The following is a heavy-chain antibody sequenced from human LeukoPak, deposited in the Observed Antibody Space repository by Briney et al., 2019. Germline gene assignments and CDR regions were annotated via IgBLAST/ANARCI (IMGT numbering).Heavy chain of an antibody. CDR3: ARAFCYSGGTCYSDYNDY. D-gene: IGHD2-15*01. V-gene: IGHV3-72*01. J-gene: IGHJ4*02. CDR1: GFTFSDYY. Sequence: GGSLRLSCAASGFTFSDYYMDWVRQAPGQGLEWVGRTRNRANGYTSEYAASVEGRFTVSRANSKNSLLLQMNGLKPEDTAVYFCARAFCYSGGTCYSDYNDYWGQGDLVTVSS. CDR2: TRNRANGYTS.